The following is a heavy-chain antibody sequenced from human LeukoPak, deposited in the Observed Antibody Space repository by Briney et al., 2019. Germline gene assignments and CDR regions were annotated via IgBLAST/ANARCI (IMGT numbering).Heavy chain of an antibody. CDR3: ARAPWDGYLFDY. J-gene: IGHJ4*02. CDR1: GYTFTSYD. Sequence: ASVKVSCKASGYTFTSYDINWVRQATGQGLEWMGWMNPNSGNTGYAQKFQGRVTMTRNTSISTAYMGLSSLRSEDTAVYYCARAPWDGYLFDYWGQGTLVTVSS. D-gene: IGHD5-24*01. CDR2: MNPNSGNT. V-gene: IGHV1-8*01.